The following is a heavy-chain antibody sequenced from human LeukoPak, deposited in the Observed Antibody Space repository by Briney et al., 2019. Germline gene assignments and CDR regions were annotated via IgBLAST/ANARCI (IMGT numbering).Heavy chain of an antibody. J-gene: IGHJ3*02. CDR3: ARAGRDAKKDAFDT. CDR2: MNPNSGNT. Sequence: GASVKVSCKASGYTFTSYDLNWVRQATGQGLEWMGWMNPNSGNTGYVQKFQGRLTMTRNTSISTAYMELSSLTSEDTAVYYCARAGRDAKKDAFDTWGQGTVVSVSS. D-gene: IGHD5-24*01. CDR1: GYTFTSYD. V-gene: IGHV1-8*01.